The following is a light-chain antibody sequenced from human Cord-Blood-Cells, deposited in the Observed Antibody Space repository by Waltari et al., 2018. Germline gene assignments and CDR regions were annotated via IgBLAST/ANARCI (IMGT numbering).Light chain of an antibody. J-gene: IGKJ1*01. CDR2: DAS. CDR3: QQYDNLPT. Sequence: GDRVTLTCQASQDISNYLNWYQQKPGKAPKLLIYDASNLETGVPSRFSGSGSGTDFTFTISSLQPEDIATYYCQQYDNLPTFGQGTKVEIK. V-gene: IGKV1-33*01. CDR1: QDISNY.